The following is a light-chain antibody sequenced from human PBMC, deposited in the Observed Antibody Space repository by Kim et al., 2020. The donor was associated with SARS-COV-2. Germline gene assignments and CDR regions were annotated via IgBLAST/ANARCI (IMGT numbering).Light chain of an antibody. CDR1: QTINNK. J-gene: IGKJ1*01. CDR2: DAT. V-gene: IGKV3-15*01. Sequence: AQGERATLSCRASQTINNKLVWYQQKPGQAPRLLIDDATTRATGGPARFIGSGSETDFTLTISSLQSEDFAVYYCQQSNDWPPLTFGQGTKVDIK. CDR3: QQSNDWPPLT.